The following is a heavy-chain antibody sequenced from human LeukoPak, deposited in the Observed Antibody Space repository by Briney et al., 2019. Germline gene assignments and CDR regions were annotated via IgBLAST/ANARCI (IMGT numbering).Heavy chain of an antibody. D-gene: IGHD5-18*01. V-gene: IGHV1-8*01. CDR3: AREIQMTAMVSLNY. CDR1: GYTFTSYD. CDR2: MNPNSGNT. J-gene: IGHJ4*02. Sequence: ASVKVSCKASGYTFTSYDINWVRQATGQGLEWMGWMNPNSGNTGYAQKFQGGVTMTRNTSISTAYMELSSLRSEDTAVYYCAREIQMTAMVSLNYWGQGTLVTVSS.